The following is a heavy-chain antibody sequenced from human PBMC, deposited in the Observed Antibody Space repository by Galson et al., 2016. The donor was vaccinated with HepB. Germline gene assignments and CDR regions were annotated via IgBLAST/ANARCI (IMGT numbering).Heavy chain of an antibody. D-gene: IGHD3-3*01. CDR2: ICGSGTYT. CDR1: GFAFSGFA. Sequence: SLRLSCAASGFAFSGFAMSWVRQAPGKGLEWVSSICGSGTYTYYADSVKGRFTISRDNSQNTLFLHMNSLRAEDTAVYYCAKERFWSGYTYFDPWGQGTLVTVSS. V-gene: IGHV3-23*01. J-gene: IGHJ5*02. CDR3: AKERFWSGYTYFDP.